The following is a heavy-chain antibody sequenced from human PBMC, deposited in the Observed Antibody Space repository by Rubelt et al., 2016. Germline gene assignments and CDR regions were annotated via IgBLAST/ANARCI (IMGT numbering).Heavy chain of an antibody. J-gene: IGHJ4*02. CDR2: IYYSGST. V-gene: IGHV4-39*07. Sequence: QLQLQESGPGLVKPSETLSLTCTVSGGSISSSSYYWGWIRQPPGKGLEWIGSIYYSGSTYYNPSLKSRVTISGNTSKNQFSPKLGSVTAADTAVYYCARDPRAETTSFDYWGQGTLVTVSS. D-gene: IGHD1-7*01. CDR3: ARDPRAETTSFDY. CDR1: GGSISSSSYY.